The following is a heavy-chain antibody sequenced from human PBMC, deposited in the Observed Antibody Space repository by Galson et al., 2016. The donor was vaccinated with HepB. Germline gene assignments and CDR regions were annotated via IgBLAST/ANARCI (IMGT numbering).Heavy chain of an antibody. J-gene: IGHJ6*04. CDR3: VQGSTAPAV. V-gene: IGHV3-23*01. Sequence: SLRLSCAASGFTFSNYGMTWVRQAPGKGLEVVSSISRSGDSTDYADSVKGRFIISRDNTKNTLSLQMNSLRAEDTAVYYCVQGSTAPAVWGKGTTVIVSS. CDR1: GFTFSNYG. D-gene: IGHD2-2*01. CDR2: ISRSGDST.